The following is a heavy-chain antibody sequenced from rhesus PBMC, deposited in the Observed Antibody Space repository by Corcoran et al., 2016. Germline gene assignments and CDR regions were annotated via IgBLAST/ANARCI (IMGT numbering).Heavy chain of an antibody. CDR1: GYSISSGYG. J-gene: IGHJ6*01. V-gene: IGHV4-122*02. Sequence: QLQLQESGPGLVKPSETLSLTCAVSGYSISSGYGWSWIRQPPGKGLEWIGFISYTGRTRYNPSLKSRVTIAGDTSKNQFSLKLSSVTAADTAVYYCAHYGSSYGGDSWGQGVVVTVSS. CDR2: ISYTGRT. CDR3: AHYGSSYGGDS. D-gene: IGHD4-29*01.